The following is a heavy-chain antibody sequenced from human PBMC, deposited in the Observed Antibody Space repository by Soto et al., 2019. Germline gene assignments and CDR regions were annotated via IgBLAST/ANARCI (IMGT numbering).Heavy chain of an antibody. CDR1: GASVSSGTYY. D-gene: IGHD5-18*01. Sequence: SDTLSLTFSVSGASVSSGTYYWTWIRQTPGKGLECIGYVFTSGNTKYNSALDSRVTISRDMSKNQFSLRLASVTAADTAVYFCARETWTHQGXGFDYWGTGILXTXS. CDR3: ARETWTHQGXGFDY. CDR2: VFTSGNT. J-gene: IGHJ4*02. V-gene: IGHV4-61*01.